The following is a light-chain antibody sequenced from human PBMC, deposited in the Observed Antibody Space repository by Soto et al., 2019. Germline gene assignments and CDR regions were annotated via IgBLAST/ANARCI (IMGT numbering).Light chain of an antibody. J-gene: IGKJ4*01. Sequence: DIQMTQSPSSLSASVGDRVTITCRASQSISSYLNWYQQKPGKAPKLLIYAASSLQSGVPSRFSGSGSGTYFTLPISRLQPEDFATYYCQQSYSTPPLTFGGGTKVEIK. V-gene: IGKV1-39*01. CDR2: AAS. CDR3: QQSYSTPPLT. CDR1: QSISSY.